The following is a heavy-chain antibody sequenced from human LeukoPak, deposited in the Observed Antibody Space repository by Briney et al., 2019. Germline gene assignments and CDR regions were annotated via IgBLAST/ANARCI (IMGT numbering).Heavy chain of an antibody. CDR3: ARAYSGSWYH. D-gene: IGHD6-13*01. J-gene: IGHJ5*02. CDR2: IYPGDSDT. Sequence: GESLKISCKASGSIFTTSWIGWVRQMPGKGREWMGIIYPGDSDTRYSPSFEGQVTISADKSISTAYLQWSSLKASDTAMYYCARAYSGSWYHWGQGTLVTVSS. V-gene: IGHV5-51*01. CDR1: GSIFTTSW.